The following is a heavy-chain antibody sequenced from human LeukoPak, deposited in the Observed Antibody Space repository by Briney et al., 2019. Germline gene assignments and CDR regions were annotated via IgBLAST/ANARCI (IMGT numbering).Heavy chain of an antibody. CDR1: GYTFTSYG. CDR3: ARYCSSTSCIFGNDY. CDR2: ISAYNGNT. Sequence: ASVKVSCKASGYTFTSYGISWVRQAPGQGLEWMGWISAYNGNTNYAQKLQGRVTMTTDTPTSTAYMGLRSLRSDDTAVYYCARYCSSTSCIFGNDYWGQGTLVTVSS. V-gene: IGHV1-18*04. J-gene: IGHJ4*02. D-gene: IGHD2-2*01.